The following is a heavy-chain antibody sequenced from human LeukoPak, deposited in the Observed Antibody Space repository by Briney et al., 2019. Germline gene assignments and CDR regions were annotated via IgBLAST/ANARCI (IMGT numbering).Heavy chain of an antibody. Sequence: GGSLRLSCAASGFTFSNYAMSWVRQAPGKGLEWVSAISGSASSTYHADSVKGRFTISRDNSKNTLYLQMNSLRAEDTAVYYCARVMGRYCSSTSCYVDYWGQGTLVTVSS. CDR3: ARVMGRYCSSTSCYVDY. CDR1: GFTFSNYA. CDR2: ISGSASST. J-gene: IGHJ4*02. D-gene: IGHD2-2*01. V-gene: IGHV3-23*01.